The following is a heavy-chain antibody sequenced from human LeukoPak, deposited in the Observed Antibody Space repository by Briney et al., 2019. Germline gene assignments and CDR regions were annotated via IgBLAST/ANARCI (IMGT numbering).Heavy chain of an antibody. D-gene: IGHD1-26*01. V-gene: IGHV3-74*01. CDR1: GFTFSRYW. Sequence: GGSLRLSCAASGFTFSRYWMHWVRQAPGKGLVWVSRINGDGSDISYADSVEGRFTISRDNAKNTVYLQMNSLRAEDTAVYYCARGSLGDGSLLIDYWGEGTLVTVSS. CDR2: INGDGSDI. J-gene: IGHJ4*02. CDR3: ARGSLGDGSLLIDY.